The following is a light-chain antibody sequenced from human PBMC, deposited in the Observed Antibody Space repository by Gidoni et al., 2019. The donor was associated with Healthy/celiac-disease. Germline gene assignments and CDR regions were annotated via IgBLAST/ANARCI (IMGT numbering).Light chain of an antibody. Sequence: IQMPQSPSSLSASIGDRVTITCRASQSISSYLNWYQQKPGSAPKLLIYAASSLQSGVPSRFSGSGSGTDFTLTISSLQPEDFAIYYCQQSYSSPLTFXGXTKVDIK. V-gene: IGKV1-39*01. J-gene: IGKJ4*01. CDR1: QSISSY. CDR2: AAS. CDR3: QQSYSSPLT.